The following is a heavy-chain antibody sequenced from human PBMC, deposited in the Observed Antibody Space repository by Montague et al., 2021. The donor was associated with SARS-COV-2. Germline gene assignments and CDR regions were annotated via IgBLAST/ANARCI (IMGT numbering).Heavy chain of an antibody. Sequence: SLRLSCAASGFTFNKYSMNWVRQAPGKGLEWVSSISTSSLYIYXXXSXXXRFXVARANAKNSVFLEMNSLGVEDTAVYYCARAHSGSYSVGGDAFDLWGRGTPVTVSS. CDR1: GFTFNKYS. CDR2: ISTSSLYI. D-gene: IGHD5/OR15-5a*01. V-gene: IGHV3-21*01. J-gene: IGHJ3*01. CDR3: ARAHSGSYSVGGDAFDL.